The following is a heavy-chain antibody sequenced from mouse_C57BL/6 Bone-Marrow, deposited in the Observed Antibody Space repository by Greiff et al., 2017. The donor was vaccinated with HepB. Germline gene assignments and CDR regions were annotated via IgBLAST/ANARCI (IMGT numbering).Heavy chain of an antibody. CDR2: ISDGGSYT. Sequence: EVQVVESGGGLVKPGGSLKLSCAASGFTFSSYAMSWVRQTPEKRLEWVATISDGGSYTYYPDNVKGRFTISRDNAKNNLYLQMSHLKSEDTAMYYCARMGLGYWGQGTTLTVSS. V-gene: IGHV5-4*01. CDR3: ARMGLGY. D-gene: IGHD4-1*01. J-gene: IGHJ2*01. CDR1: GFTFSSYA.